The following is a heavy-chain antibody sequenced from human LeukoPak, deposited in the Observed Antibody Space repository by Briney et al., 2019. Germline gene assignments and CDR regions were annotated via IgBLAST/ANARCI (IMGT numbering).Heavy chain of an antibody. CDR2: IKQDGSEK. CDR3: ARREGWFGENPIRNHNWFDP. D-gene: IGHD3-10*01. CDR1: GFTFSSYW. V-gene: IGHV3-7*01. Sequence: PGGSLRLSCAASGFTFSSYWMSWVRQAPGKGLEWVANIKQDGSEKYYVDSVKGQFTISRDNAKNSLYLQMNSLRAEDTAVYYCARREGWFGENPIRNHNWFDPWGQGTLVTVSS. J-gene: IGHJ5*02.